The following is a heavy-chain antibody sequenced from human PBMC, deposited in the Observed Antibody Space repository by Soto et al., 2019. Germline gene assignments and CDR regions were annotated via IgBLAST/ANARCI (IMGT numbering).Heavy chain of an antibody. D-gene: IGHD2-15*01. CDR2: VSIGGST. V-gene: IGHV3-23*01. J-gene: IGHJ4*01. CDR3: AKRRGAGGYFDY. Sequence: GGSLRLSCAASGFTFSSYAMGWVRQGPGKGLEWVAVVSIGGSTHYADSVRGRFTISRDNSKNTLSLQMNSLTAEDTAVYFCAKRRGAGGYFDYGGQGALVTVSS. CDR1: GFTFSSYA.